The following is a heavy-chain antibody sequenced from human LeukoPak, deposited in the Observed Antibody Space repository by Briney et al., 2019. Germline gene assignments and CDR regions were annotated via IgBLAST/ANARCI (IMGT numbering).Heavy chain of an antibody. CDR1: GYSFTSYW. V-gene: IGHV5-51*01. Sequence: GESLKISCKGSGYSFTSYWIGCVRQMPGKGLEWMGIIYPGDFDTRYSQYFQGPVTISADKSISTASMQWSSLKASDTAMYYCARKAAAGNGGTDYWGQGNLVPVSS. J-gene: IGHJ4*02. CDR3: ARKAAAGNGGTDY. CDR2: IYPGDFDT. D-gene: IGHD6-13*01.